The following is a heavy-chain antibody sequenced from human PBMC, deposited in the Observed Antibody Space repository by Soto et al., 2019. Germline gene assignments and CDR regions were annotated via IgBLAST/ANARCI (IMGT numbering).Heavy chain of an antibody. D-gene: IGHD2-15*01. V-gene: IGHV3-33*01. CDR3: ACGKGGTPYYYYYYYGMDV. CDR2: IWYDGSNK. CDR1: GFTFSSYG. J-gene: IGHJ6*02. Sequence: GGCLRLSCAASGFTFSSYGMHWVHQAPGKGLEWVTVIWYDGSNKYYADSVKGRFTISRDNSKNTLYLQMNSLRAEDTAAYYCACGKGGTPYYYYYYYGMDVWGQGTTVTVSS.